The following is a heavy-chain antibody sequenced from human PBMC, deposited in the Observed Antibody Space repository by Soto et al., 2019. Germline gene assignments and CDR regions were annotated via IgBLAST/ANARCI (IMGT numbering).Heavy chain of an antibody. Sequence: EVQLLESGGGLVQPGGSLRLSCAASGFTFSSYAMSWVRQAPGKGLEWVSAISGSGGSTHYADSVKGRFTISRDTSKNTLYLQMNSLRAEDTAVYYCASSIVGATADYWGQGTLVTVSS. J-gene: IGHJ4*02. CDR3: ASSIVGATADY. D-gene: IGHD1-26*01. CDR1: GFTFSSYA. CDR2: ISGSGGST. V-gene: IGHV3-23*01.